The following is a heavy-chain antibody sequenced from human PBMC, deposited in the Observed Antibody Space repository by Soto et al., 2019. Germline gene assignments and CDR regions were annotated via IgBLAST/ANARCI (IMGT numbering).Heavy chain of an antibody. Sequence: QVQLVQSGAEVKKPGASVKVSCKASGYTFTSYAMHWVRQAPGQRLEWMGWINAGNGNTKYSQKFQGRVTITRDTSASTAYRELSSLRSEDTAVYYCARQPYCSSTSCYHTYYYGMDVWGQGTTVTVSS. D-gene: IGHD2-2*01. CDR3: ARQPYCSSTSCYHTYYYGMDV. V-gene: IGHV1-3*01. CDR2: INAGNGNT. CDR1: GYTFTSYA. J-gene: IGHJ6*02.